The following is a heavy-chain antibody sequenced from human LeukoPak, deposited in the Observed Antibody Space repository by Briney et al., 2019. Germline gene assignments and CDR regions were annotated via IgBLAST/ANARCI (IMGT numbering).Heavy chain of an antibody. CDR3: AKEIIHILTGPYRGGDY. Sequence: GGSLRLSCAASGFTFSSYAMSWVRQAPGKGLEWVSAISGSGGSTYYADSVKGRFTISRDNSKNTLYLQMNSLRAEDTAVYYCAKEIIHILTGPYRGGDYWGQGTLVTVSS. J-gene: IGHJ4*02. D-gene: IGHD3-9*01. CDR2: ISGSGGST. V-gene: IGHV3-23*01. CDR1: GFTFSSYA.